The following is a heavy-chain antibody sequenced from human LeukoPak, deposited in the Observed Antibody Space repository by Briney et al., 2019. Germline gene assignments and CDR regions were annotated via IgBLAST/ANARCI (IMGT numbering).Heavy chain of an antibody. J-gene: IGHJ4*02. Sequence: GGSLRLSCAASGFTFSSYSMNWVRQAPGNGLEWVSSISSSSSYIYYAYSVKGRFTISRDNAKNSLYLQMNSLRAEDTAVYYCARARATVRPDYWGQGTLVTVPS. D-gene: IGHD1-26*01. V-gene: IGHV3-21*01. CDR1: GFTFSSYS. CDR2: ISSSSSYI. CDR3: ARARATVRPDY.